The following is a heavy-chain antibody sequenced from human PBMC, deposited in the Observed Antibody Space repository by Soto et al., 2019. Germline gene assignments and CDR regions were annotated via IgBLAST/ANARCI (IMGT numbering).Heavy chain of an antibody. CDR1: GFTFSSYG. CDR2: IWYDGSNK. J-gene: IGHJ4*02. V-gene: IGHV3-33*01. Sequence: QVQLVXSGGGVVQPGRSLRLSCAASGFTFSSYGMHWVRQAPGKGLEWVAVIWYDGSNKYYADSVKGRFXXSXXXSKXXXXXXXXXXXXXXXXXXXXXXXTDYGDDXXDYWGQGTLVTVSS. D-gene: IGHD4-17*01. CDR3: XXXTDYGDDXXDY.